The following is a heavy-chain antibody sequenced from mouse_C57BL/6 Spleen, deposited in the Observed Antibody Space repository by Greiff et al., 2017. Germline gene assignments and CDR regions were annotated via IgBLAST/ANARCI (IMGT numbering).Heavy chain of an antibody. CDR2: IHPNSGST. CDR1: GYTFTSYW. V-gene: IGHV1-64*01. Sequence: VKLQESGAELVKPGASVKLSCKASGYTFTSYWMHWVKQRPGQGLEWIGMIHPNSGSTNYNEKFKSKATLTVDKSSSTAYMQLSSLTSEDSAVYYCARAAMDYWGQGTSVTVSS. CDR3: ARAAMDY. J-gene: IGHJ4*01.